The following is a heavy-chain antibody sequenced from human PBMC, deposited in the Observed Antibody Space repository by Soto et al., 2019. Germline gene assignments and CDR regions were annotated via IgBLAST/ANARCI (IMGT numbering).Heavy chain of an antibody. D-gene: IGHD2-15*01. J-gene: IGHJ5*01. CDR2: IVPLFQSA. CDR3: ARAVADVLVAAARGNWFDS. CDR1: GGTFTNFA. Sequence: QVQLVQSGTEVKKPGSSVKVSCKASGGTFTNFAIRWLRQAPGQGLEWMGGIVPLFQSANYAQKFQDSLTITADESTSTVYLQLSSLRSDATAVYYCARAVADVLVAAARGNWFDSWGQGTLVTVSS. V-gene: IGHV1-69*01.